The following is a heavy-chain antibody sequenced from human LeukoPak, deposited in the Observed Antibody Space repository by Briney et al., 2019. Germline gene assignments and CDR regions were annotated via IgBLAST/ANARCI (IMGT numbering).Heavy chain of an antibody. V-gene: IGHV1-2*02. J-gene: IGHJ6*03. CDR3: ARDPPDYGDYVSYYMDV. CDR1: GYTFTRYY. D-gene: IGHD4-17*01. Sequence: GASVKVSCKASGYTFTRYYMHWVRQAPGQALEWMGWINPNSVGTNYAQKFQGRVTMTRDTSISTAYMELSRLRSDDTAVYYCARDPPDYGDYVSYYMDVWGKGTTVTVSS. CDR2: INPNSVGT.